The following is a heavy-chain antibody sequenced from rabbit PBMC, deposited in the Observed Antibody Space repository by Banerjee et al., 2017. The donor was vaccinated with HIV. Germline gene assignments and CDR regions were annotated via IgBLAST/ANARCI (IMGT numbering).Heavy chain of an antibody. D-gene: IGHD1-1*01. CDR2: IYGGSSGNT. V-gene: IGHV1S40*01. J-gene: IGHJ3*01. Sequence: QSLEESGGDLVKPGASLTLTCTASGFSFSSNYYMCWVRQAPGKGLEWIACIYGGSSGNTYYASWAKGRFTISKTSSTTVTLQMTSLTAADTATYFCARSAYGSGGYLYALTRLDLWGQGTLVTVS. CDR1: GFSFSSNYY. CDR3: ARSAYGSGGYLYALTRLDL.